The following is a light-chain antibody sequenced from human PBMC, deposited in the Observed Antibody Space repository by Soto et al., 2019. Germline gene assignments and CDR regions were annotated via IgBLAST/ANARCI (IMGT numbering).Light chain of an antibody. V-gene: IGLV2-14*01. J-gene: IGLJ3*02. CDR2: GVS. Sequence: QSALTQPASVSGSPGQSITISCTGTSSDVGGYNYVSWYQQHPGKAPKLMIYGVSNRPSGVSNRFSGSKSGNTASLTISGLQAEDEADYYCSSYTSSSRVFGGGTKLTVL. CDR1: SSDVGGYNY. CDR3: SSYTSSSRV.